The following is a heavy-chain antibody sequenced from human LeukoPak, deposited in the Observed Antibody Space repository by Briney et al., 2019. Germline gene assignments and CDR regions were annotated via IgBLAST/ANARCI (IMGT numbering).Heavy chain of an antibody. CDR3: ARGPPGRVYDSSKRGLFDP. D-gene: IGHD3-22*01. J-gene: IGHJ5*02. Sequence: GASVKVSCKASGYTFISYYIHWVRQAPGPGLGWMGVFNPSGSSTNYAQKFQGRVTMTRDTSTSTVFMELSSLRSEDTAVYFCARGPPGRVYDSSKRGLFDPWGQGTLVTVSS. V-gene: IGHV1-46*01. CDR2: FNPSGSST. CDR1: GYTFISYY.